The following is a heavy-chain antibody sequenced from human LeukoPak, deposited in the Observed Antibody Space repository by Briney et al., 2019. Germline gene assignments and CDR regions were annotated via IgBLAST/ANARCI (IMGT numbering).Heavy chain of an antibody. CDR2: IYYSGST. CDR1: GGSISSHY. D-gene: IGHD6-6*01. CDR3: ARWRSGSFDY. J-gene: IGHJ4*02. Sequence: SETLSLTCTVSGGSISSHYWSWLRQPPGKGLEWIGYIYYSGSTNYNPSLKSRVTISVDTSENQFSLKLSSVTAADTALYYCARWRSGSFDYWGQGTLVTVSS. V-gene: IGHV4-59*08.